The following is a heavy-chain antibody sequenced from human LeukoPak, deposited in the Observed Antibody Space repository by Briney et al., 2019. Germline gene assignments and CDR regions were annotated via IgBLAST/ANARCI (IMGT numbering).Heavy chain of an antibody. CDR2: ISGSGGST. CDR3: AKSGSSGPFRNNWFDP. V-gene: IGHV3-23*01. CDR1: GFTFSSYG. J-gene: IGHJ5*02. Sequence: PGGSLRLSCAASGFTFSSYGMSWVRQAPGKGLEWVSAISGSGGSTYYADSVKGRFTISRDNSKNTLYLQMSSLRAEDTAVYYCAKSGSSGPFRNNWFDPWGQGALVTVSS. D-gene: IGHD3-22*01.